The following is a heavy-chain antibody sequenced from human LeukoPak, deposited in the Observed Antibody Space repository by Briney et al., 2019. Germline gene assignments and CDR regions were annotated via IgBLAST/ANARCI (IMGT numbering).Heavy chain of an antibody. Sequence: ASVKVSCKASGYNFIGYYMHWVRQAPGQGLAWMGWINPNSGGTNYAQKFQGRVTMTRDTSISTAYMELSRLRSDDTAVYYCATCSSTSCYSYYYYMDVWGKGTTVTISS. CDR3: ATCSSTSCYSYYYYMDV. CDR1: GYNFIGYY. V-gene: IGHV1-2*02. CDR2: INPNSGGT. D-gene: IGHD2-2*01. J-gene: IGHJ6*03.